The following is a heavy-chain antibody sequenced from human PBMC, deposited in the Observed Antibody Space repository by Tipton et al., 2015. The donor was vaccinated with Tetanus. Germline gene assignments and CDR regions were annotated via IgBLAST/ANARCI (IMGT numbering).Heavy chain of an antibody. CDR1: DGPVSSGGHY. D-gene: IGHD5-12*01. V-gene: IGHV4-31*03. CDR2: IYYSGTT. CDR3: SRAELRRGFSGVLYYDL. Sequence: TLSLTCSVSDGPVSSGGHYWGWVRQLPGKGLAWIGCIYYSGTTYYNPSLRSRLSISVDTSKNQFSLSLASVTAADTAIYYCSRAELRRGFSGVLYYDLWGRGILVTVSS. J-gene: IGHJ2*01.